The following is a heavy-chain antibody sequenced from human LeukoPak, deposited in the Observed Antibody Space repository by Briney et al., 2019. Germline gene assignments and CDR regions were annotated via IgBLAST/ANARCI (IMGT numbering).Heavy chain of an antibody. D-gene: IGHD1-26*01. Sequence: PGGSLRLSCVASGFSFRNYAIHGVRQAPGKGREYVSVINTDGRITYYADSVKGRFTISRDNSKNTVYLQMGSLRGEDMAVYYCTRDGGSFCDFDYWGQGALVTVSS. CDR2: INTDGRIT. CDR3: TRDGGSFCDFDY. V-gene: IGHV3-64*02. CDR1: GFSFRNYA. J-gene: IGHJ4*02.